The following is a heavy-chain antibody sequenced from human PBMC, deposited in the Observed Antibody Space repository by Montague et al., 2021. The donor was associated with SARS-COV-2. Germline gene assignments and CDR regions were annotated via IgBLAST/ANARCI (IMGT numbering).Heavy chain of an antibody. CDR3: AKEGVVVGADGFDY. V-gene: IGHV3-23*01. Sequence: SLRLSCAASGFTFSSYGMNWVRQAPGKGLEWVSAISTTGANTYYAGSVKGRFTISRDNSKNTLYSQLNSLRDEDTAVYYCAKEGVVVGADGFDYWDQGTMVTASS. J-gene: IGHJ3*01. CDR1: GFTFSSYG. CDR2: ISTTGANT. D-gene: IGHD3-22*01.